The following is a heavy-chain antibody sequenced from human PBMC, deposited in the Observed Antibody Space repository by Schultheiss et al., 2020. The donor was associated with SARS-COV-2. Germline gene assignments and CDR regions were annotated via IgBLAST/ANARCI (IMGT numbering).Heavy chain of an antibody. D-gene: IGHD1-26*01. CDR3: ARWGADLGFDY. J-gene: IGHJ4*02. Sequence: GESLKISCAASGFTFSRYDINWVRQAPGKGLVWVSNINDEGTKTEHADSVRGRFTISRDNAKNTVSLQMNSLRPEDTAVYYCARWGADLGFDYWGQGSLVTVSS. V-gene: IGHV3-74*01. CDR2: INDEGTKT. CDR1: GFTFSRYD.